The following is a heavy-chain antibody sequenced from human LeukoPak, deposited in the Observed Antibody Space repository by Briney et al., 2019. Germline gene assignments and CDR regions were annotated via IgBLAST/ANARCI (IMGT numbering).Heavy chain of an antibody. Sequence: ASVKVSCKASGYTFTSYYMHWVRQAPGQGLEWMGIINPSGGSTSYAQKFQGRVTMTRDTSTSTVYVELSSLRSEDTAVYYCARVGYSGNFDYWGQGTLVTVSS. V-gene: IGHV1-46*01. D-gene: IGHD4-23*01. CDR3: ARVGYSGNFDY. J-gene: IGHJ4*02. CDR1: GYTFTSYY. CDR2: INPSGGST.